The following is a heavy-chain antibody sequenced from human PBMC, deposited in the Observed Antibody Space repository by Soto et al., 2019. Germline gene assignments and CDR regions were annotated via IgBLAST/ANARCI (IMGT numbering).Heavy chain of an antibody. D-gene: IGHD6-19*01. Sequence: QVQLVQSGAEVKKPGASVKVSCKASGYTFTGYYMHWVRQAPGQGLEWMGWINPNSGGTNYAQKFQGGVTMTGDTSISPAYRGLSGLRSDDTAVYYCARGIAVAGESDSGGQGTLVTVSS. CDR1: GYTFTGYY. J-gene: IGHJ4*02. CDR3: ARGIAVAGESDS. V-gene: IGHV1-2*02. CDR2: INPNSGGT.